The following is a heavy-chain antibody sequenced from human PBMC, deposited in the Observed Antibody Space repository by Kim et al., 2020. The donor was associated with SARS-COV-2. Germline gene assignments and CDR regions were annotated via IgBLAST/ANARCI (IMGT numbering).Heavy chain of an antibody. CDR1: GFTFSSYW. D-gene: IGHD1-1*01. V-gene: IGHV3-74*01. CDR2: INSDGSST. J-gene: IGHJ4*02. Sequence: GGSLRLSCAASGFTFSSYWMHWVRQAPGEGLVWVSRINSDGSSTSYANSVKGRFTVSRDNAKNTLYLQMNSLRAEDTAVYYCAHNWNFDYWGQGTLVTVSP. CDR3: AHNWNFDY.